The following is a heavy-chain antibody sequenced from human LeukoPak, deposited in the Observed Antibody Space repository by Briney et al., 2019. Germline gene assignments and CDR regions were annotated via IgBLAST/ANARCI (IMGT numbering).Heavy chain of an antibody. V-gene: IGHV3-30*18. D-gene: IGHD2-21*01. Sequence: GGSLRLSCAASGFTFSSYAIESVRQAPGKGLEWVALILYEGSNKYYAHCVKDRFTLSRHNSKHTMYMQTSSLRAEDTDVYYCAKVGHNWDFDSWGQGTLVSVSS. J-gene: IGHJ4*02. CDR2: ILYEGSNK. CDR3: AKVGHNWDFDS. CDR1: GFTFSSYA.